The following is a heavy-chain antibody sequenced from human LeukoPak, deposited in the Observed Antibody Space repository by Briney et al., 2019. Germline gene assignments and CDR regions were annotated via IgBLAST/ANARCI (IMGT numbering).Heavy chain of an antibody. D-gene: IGHD3-3*01. J-gene: IGHJ6*03. CDR2: ISAYNGNT. CDR1: GYTFTSYG. CDR3: ARVGPDFWSGYLYYYYYYYMDV. Sequence: ASVKVSCKASGYTFTSYGISWVRQAPGQGLEWMGWISAYNGNTNYAQKLQGRVTMTTDASTSTAYMELRSLRSDDTAVYYCARVGPDFWSGYLYYYYYYYMDVWGKGTTVTVSS. V-gene: IGHV1-18*01.